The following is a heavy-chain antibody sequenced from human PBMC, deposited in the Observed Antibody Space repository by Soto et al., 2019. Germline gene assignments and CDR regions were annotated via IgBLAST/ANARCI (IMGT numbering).Heavy chain of an antibody. CDR2: IKSKTDGGTT. CDR3: TTERIAAAGTIGMDV. CDR1: GFTFSNAW. Sequence: GGSLRLSCAASGFTFSNAWMSWVRQAPGKGLEWVGRIKSKTDGGTTDYAAPVKGRFTISRDDSKNTLYLQMNSLKTEDTAVYYCTTERIAAAGTIGMDVWGQGTTVTVSS. J-gene: IGHJ6*02. V-gene: IGHV3-15*01. D-gene: IGHD6-13*01.